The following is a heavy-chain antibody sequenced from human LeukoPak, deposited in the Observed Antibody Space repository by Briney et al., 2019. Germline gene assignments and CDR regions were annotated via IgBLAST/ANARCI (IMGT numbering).Heavy chain of an antibody. J-gene: IGHJ4*02. CDR3: AKESYSSGWYYFDY. D-gene: IGHD6-19*01. CDR2: ISWDGGST. CDR1: GFTFDDYA. Sequence: PGGSLRLSCVGSGFTFDDYAMHWVRQAPGKGLEWVSLISWDGGSTYYADSVKGRFTISRDNSKNSLYLQMNSLRAEDTALYYCAKESYSSGWYYFDYWGQGTLVTVSS. V-gene: IGHV3-43D*03.